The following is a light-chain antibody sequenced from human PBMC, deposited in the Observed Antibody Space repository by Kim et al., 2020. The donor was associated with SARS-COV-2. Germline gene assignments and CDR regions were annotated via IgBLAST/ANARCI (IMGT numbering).Light chain of an antibody. J-gene: IGLJ3*02. CDR3: QSYDSSLSGWV. CDR2: GNS. V-gene: IGLV1-40*01. CDR1: SSNIAAGYD. Sequence: RVTTACPASSSNIAAGYDVHWYQQLPGTAPNLLIYGNSNRPSGVPDRFAGSTSGTSASLAITGLQAEDEADYYCQSYDSSLSGWVFGGGTQLTVL.